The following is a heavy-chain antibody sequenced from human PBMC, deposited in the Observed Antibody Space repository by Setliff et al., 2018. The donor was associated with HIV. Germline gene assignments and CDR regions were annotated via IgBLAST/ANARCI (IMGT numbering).Heavy chain of an antibody. D-gene: IGHD3-16*01. J-gene: IGHJ4*02. CDR2: IYYSGNT. Sequence: SETLSLTCSVSGGSINNDIYFWTWIRQHPGKGLEWIGYIYYSGNTYYNPSLKSRVTISVDTSKNQFSLRLTSVTAADTAVYFCARDKGGGYFDSWGQGTLVTVSS. CDR1: GGSINNDIYF. CDR3: ARDKGGGYFDS. V-gene: IGHV4-31*03.